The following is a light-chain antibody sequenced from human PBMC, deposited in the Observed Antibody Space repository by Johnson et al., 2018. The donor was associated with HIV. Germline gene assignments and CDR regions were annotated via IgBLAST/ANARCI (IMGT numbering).Light chain of an antibody. CDR1: SSNIGSNT. Sequence: QSVLTQSPSASGPPGQRVTISCSGSSSNIGSNTVNWYQQLPGTAPKLLISRNNQRPSGVPDRFSGSKSGTSASLAISGLQAEDEADYYCAAWDDSLNGSYVFGTGTKVTVL. J-gene: IGLJ1*01. CDR3: AAWDDSLNGSYV. CDR2: RNN. V-gene: IGLV1-44*01.